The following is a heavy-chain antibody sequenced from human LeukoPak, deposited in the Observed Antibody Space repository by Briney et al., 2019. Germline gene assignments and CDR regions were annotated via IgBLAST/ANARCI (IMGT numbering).Heavy chain of an antibody. CDR3: ARGPNYGDYGGR. V-gene: IGHV3-53*01. CDR1: GFTVSNNY. CDR2: IYGGGTT. Sequence: AGGSLRLSCVASGFTVSNNYMSWVRQAPGKGLEWVSLIYGGGTTYYADSVKGRFTISSDSSKNTVYLQMNSPRAEDTAVYYCARGPNYGDYGGRWGQGTPVTVSS. J-gene: IGHJ4*02. D-gene: IGHD4-17*01.